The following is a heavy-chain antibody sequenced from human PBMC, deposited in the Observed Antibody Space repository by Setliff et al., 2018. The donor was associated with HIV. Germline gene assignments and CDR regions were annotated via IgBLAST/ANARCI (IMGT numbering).Heavy chain of an antibody. CDR3: AKRRRAPGTADLEAF. D-gene: IGHD2-21*02. J-gene: IGHJ4*02. CDR2: IYPGDSVT. CDR1: GYSFDNYW. Sequence: GESLKISCNTSGYSFDNYWIGWVRQMPGKGLEWMGVIYPGDSVTRYGPSFQGQVTISADRSISTAYLQWSSLRASDTAVYYCAKRRRAPGTADLEAFWGQGTLVTVSS. V-gene: IGHV5-51*01.